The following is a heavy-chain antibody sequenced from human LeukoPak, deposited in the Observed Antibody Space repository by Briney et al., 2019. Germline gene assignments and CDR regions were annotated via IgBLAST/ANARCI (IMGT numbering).Heavy chain of an antibody. D-gene: IGHD4-17*01. Sequence: SETLSPTCTVSGGSISSYYWSWIRQPPGKGLEWIGYIYYSGSTNYNPSLKSRVTISVDTSKNQFSLKLSSVTAADTAVYYCARALLRPWFDPWGQGTLVTVSS. CDR1: GGSISSYY. CDR3: ARALLRPWFDP. J-gene: IGHJ5*02. CDR2: IYYSGST. V-gene: IGHV4-59*01.